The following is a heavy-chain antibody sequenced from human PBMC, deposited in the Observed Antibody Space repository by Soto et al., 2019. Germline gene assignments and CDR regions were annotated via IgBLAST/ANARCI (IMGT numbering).Heavy chain of an antibody. V-gene: IGHV4-34*01. CDR1: GGSFSGYY. D-gene: IGHD3-10*01. J-gene: IGHJ6*02. CDR2: VNHSGST. CDR3: ASCGSGSYYNYYYYGMDV. Sequence: SETLSLTCAVYGGSFSGYYWSWIRQPPGKGLEWIGEVNHSGSTNYNPSLESRVTISVDTSKNQFSLKLSSVTAADTAVYYCASCGSGSYYNYYYYGMDVWGQGTTVTVSS.